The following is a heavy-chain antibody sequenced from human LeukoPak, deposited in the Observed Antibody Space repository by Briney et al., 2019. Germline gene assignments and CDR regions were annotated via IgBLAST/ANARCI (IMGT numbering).Heavy chain of an antibody. J-gene: IGHJ4*02. CDR2: ISSSSSYI. CDR1: GFTFSSYS. V-gene: IGHV3-21*01. Sequence: GGSLRLSCAASGFTFSSYSMHWVRQAPGKGLEWVSSISSSSSYIYYADSVKGRFTISRDNAKNSLYLQMNSLRAEDTAVYYCARVGYYDSSVYIYWGQGTLVTVSS. CDR3: ARVGYYDSSVYIY. D-gene: IGHD3-22*01.